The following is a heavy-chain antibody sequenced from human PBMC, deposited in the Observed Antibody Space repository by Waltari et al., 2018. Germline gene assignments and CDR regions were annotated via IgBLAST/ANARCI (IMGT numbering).Heavy chain of an antibody. V-gene: IGHV1-8*02. J-gene: IGHJ4*02. CDR1: GYTFTSYD. CDR3: ARGWRMATMGPPGY. Sequence: QVQLVQSGAEVKKPGASVKVSCKASGYTFTSYDINWVRQATGQGLEWMGWMNPNSGNTGYAQKFQGRVTMTTNTSVSTAYMELSSLRSEDTAVYYCARGWRMATMGPPGYWGQGTLVTVSS. CDR2: MNPNSGNT. D-gene: IGHD5-12*01.